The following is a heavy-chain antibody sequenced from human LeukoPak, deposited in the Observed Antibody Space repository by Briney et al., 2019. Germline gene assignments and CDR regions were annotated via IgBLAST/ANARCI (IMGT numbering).Heavy chain of an antibody. V-gene: IGHV3-23*01. CDR3: AKDIQLST. J-gene: IGHJ3*01. Sequence: GGSLRLSCAASGFTFSVAAVTWVRQAPGKGLEWVSLIGASGESTYYADSVKGRFTISRDNSKNTLSLQMNSLRVEDTAMYFCAKDIQLSTWGLGTMVTVSS. D-gene: IGHD5-24*01. CDR1: GFTFSVAA. CDR2: IGASGEST.